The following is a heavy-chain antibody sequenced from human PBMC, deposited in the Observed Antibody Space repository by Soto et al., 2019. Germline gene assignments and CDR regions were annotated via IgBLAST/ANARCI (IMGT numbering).Heavy chain of an antibody. D-gene: IGHD2-21*02. V-gene: IGHV4-4*02. CDR1: GGTVASSHW. CDR2: VYHTGDT. Sequence: SETLSLTCGVSGGTVASSHWWSWVRQSPGGGLEWIGNVYHTGDTNLNPSLQSRVTISVDKSNNQFSLRLNSLTAADTAVYFCAREIVTAGGNNYFDPWGPGTLVTVSS. J-gene: IGHJ5*02. CDR3: AREIVTAGGNNYFDP.